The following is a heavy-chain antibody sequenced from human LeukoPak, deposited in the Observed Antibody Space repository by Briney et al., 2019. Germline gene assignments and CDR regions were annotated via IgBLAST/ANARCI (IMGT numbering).Heavy chain of an antibody. Sequence: SETLSLTCAVYGGSFSGYYWSWIRQPPGKGLEWIGEINHRGSTNYNPSLKSRVTISVDTSKNQFSLKLSSVTAADTAVYYCARLSPGLRVWFGELSRNWFDPWGQGTLVTVSS. CDR1: GGSFSGYY. D-gene: IGHD3-10*01. V-gene: IGHV4-34*01. CDR2: INHRGST. CDR3: ARLSPGLRVWFGELSRNWFDP. J-gene: IGHJ5*02.